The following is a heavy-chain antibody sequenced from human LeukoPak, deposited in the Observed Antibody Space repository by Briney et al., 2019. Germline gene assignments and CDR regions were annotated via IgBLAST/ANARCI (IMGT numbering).Heavy chain of an antibody. Sequence: PSETLSLTCAVYGGSFSGYYWSWIRQPAGKGLEWIGRIYTSGSTNYNPSLKSRVTISVDTSKNQFSLKLSSVTAADTAVYYCAREGGATTPFDYWGQGTLVTVSS. CDR2: IYTSGST. J-gene: IGHJ4*02. D-gene: IGHD1-26*01. V-gene: IGHV4-4*07. CDR3: AREGGATTPFDY. CDR1: GGSFSGYY.